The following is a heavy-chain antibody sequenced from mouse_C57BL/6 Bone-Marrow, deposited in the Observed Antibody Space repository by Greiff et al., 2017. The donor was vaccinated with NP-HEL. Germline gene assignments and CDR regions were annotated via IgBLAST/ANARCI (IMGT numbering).Heavy chain of an antibody. CDR3: ARDGGAVVDYFDY. V-gene: IGHV5-4*01. CDR1: GFTFSSYA. Sequence: EVQRVESGGGLVKPGGSLKLSCAASGFTFSSYAMSWVRQTPEKRLEWVATISDGGSYTYYPDNVKGRFTISRDNAKNNLYLQMSHLKSEDTAMYYCARDGGAVVDYFDYWGQGTTLTVSS. D-gene: IGHD1-1*01. CDR2: ISDGGSYT. J-gene: IGHJ2*01.